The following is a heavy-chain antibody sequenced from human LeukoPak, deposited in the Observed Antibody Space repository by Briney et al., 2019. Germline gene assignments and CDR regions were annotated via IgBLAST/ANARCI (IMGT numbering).Heavy chain of an antibody. D-gene: IGHD3-22*01. Sequence: GGSLRPSCAASGFTFSSYAMTWVRQAPGKGLEWGSSISGGGDVPYCADSVKGRFTISRDNSKSTLYLQMYSLRAEDTAIYYCAKRHDSSGYSYYYSMDVWGQGTTVTVSS. CDR3: AKRHDSSGYSYYYSMDV. J-gene: IGHJ6*02. V-gene: IGHV3-23*01. CDR2: ISGGGDVP. CDR1: GFTFSSYA.